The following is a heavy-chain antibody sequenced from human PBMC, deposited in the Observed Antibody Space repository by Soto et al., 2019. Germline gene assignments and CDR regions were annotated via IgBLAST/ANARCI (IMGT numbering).Heavy chain of an antibody. V-gene: IGHV1-8*01. CDR3: ARERTGTTSMDV. D-gene: IGHD1-1*01. CDR1: GYTFTSYD. Sequence: QVQLVQSGAEVKKPGASVKVSCKASGYTFTSYDINWVRQATGQGLEWMGWMNPNSGNTGYAQKCPGRVTLTRNTSISTAYMELSSLRSEDTAVYYCARERTGTTSMDVWGQWTTVTGSS. CDR2: MNPNSGNT. J-gene: IGHJ6*02.